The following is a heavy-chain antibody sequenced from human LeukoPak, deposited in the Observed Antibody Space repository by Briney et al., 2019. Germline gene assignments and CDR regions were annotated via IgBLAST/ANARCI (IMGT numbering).Heavy chain of an antibody. V-gene: IGHV4-4*07. CDR1: GVSTTTYC. CDR3: VREADWFDP. Sequence: SETLCLTCTVSGVSTTTYCWTWIRQSAGKGLEWIGQIHNSGSTNYRPTLKSRVTLSLDTSQNQFSLHLKSVTAADTAMYYCVREADWFDPWGQGTLVTVSS. CDR2: IHNSGST. J-gene: IGHJ5*02. D-gene: IGHD2-15*01.